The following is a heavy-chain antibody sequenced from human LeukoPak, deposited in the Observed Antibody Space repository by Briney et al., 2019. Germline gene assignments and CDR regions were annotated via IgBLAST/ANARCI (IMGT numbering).Heavy chain of an antibody. CDR3: ARVVGSSARLVDY. V-gene: IGHV4-39*07. J-gene: IGHJ4*02. CDR2: IYYSGST. D-gene: IGHD6-6*01. CDR1: GGSISSSNYS. Sequence: SETLSLTCTVSGGSISSSNYSWGWIRQPPGKRLEWIGTIYYSGSTYYNPSLKSRVTISVDKNQFSLKLSSVTAADTAIYYCARVVGSSARLVDYWGQGTLVTVSS.